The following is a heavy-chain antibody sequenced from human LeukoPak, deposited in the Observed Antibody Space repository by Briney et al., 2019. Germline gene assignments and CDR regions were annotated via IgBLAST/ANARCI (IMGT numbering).Heavy chain of an antibody. V-gene: IGHV3-53*01. D-gene: IGHD3-22*01. J-gene: IGHJ3*02. CDR3: AREYYDNSGGEDAFDI. CDR2: IYSGGST. Sequence: GGSLRLSCAASGFTVSSNYMNWVRQAPGKGLEWVSVIYSGGSTFYSDSVEGRFTISRDNSNNTLYLQMNSLRAEDTAMYYCAREYYDNSGGEDAFDIWGPGTMVTVSS. CDR1: GFTVSSNY.